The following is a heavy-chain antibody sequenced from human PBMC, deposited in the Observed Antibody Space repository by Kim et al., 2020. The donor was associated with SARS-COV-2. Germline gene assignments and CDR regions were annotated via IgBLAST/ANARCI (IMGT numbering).Heavy chain of an antibody. CDR1: GGSISSSSYY. CDR3: ARLFYDYYYDSSGYNAVAPDAFDI. J-gene: IGHJ3*02. D-gene: IGHD3-22*01. V-gene: IGHV4-39*01. CDR2: TYYSGST. Sequence: SETLSLTCTVSGGSISSSSYYWGWIRQPPGKGLEWIGSTYYSGSTYYNPSLKSRVTISVDTSKNQFSLKLSSVTAADTAVYYCARLFYDYYYDSSGYNAVAPDAFDIWGQGTMVTVSS.